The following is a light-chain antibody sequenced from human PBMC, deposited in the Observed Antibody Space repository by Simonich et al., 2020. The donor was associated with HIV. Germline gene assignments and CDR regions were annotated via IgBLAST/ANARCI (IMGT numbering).Light chain of an antibody. CDR3: CSYAGSNNVV. CDR1: SSDVGSYNL. Sequence: QSALTQPASVSGSPGQSITISCTGTSSDVGSYNLVSWYQHHTGKAPKLMIYAGSKRPAGVSNRFSGSKSGNTASLTISGLQAEDEADYYCCSYAGSNNVVFGGGTKLTVL. V-gene: IGLV2-23*01. J-gene: IGLJ2*01. CDR2: AGS.